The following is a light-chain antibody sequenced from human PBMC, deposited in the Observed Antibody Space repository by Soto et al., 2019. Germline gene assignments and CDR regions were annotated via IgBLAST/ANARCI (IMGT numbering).Light chain of an antibody. CDR2: EVS. CDR3: SSYTSSRTWV. J-gene: IGLJ3*02. CDR1: SSDVGGYNY. Sequence: QSALTQPASVSGSPGQSITISCTGTSSDVGGYNYVSWYQQYPGKVPKLMIYEVSNRPSGISNRFSGSKSGNTASLIISGLQAEDEADYYCSSYTSSRTWVFGGGTKVTVL. V-gene: IGLV2-14*01.